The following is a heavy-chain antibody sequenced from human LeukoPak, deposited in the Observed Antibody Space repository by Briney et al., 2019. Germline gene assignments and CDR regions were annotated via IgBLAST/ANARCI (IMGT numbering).Heavy chain of an antibody. CDR3: ARQDGYNLDY. CDR2: IYTSGST. J-gene: IGHJ4*02. CDR1: GGSISSYY. D-gene: IGHD5-24*01. Sequence: SETLSLTCTVSGGSISSYYWSWIRQPPGKGLEWIGYIYTSGSTNYNPSLKSRVTISVDTSKNQFSLKLSSVTAADTAVYYCARQDGYNLDYWGQGTLVTVSS. V-gene: IGHV4-4*09.